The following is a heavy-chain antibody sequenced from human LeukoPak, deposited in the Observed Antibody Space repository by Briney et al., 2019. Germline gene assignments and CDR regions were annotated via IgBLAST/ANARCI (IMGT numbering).Heavy chain of an antibody. Sequence: GTSLRLSCAASGFTLSSVMHRVRQAPAKGLEWVAVISYDGNHKYYGDSVKGRFTISRDNSRNTLYLQMDSLKTEDTAVYYCAKGELHFNTCSFDYWGQGTLVTVSS. CDR3: AKGELHFNTCSFDY. V-gene: IGHV3-30*18. CDR2: ISYDGNHK. D-gene: IGHD1-26*01. CDR1: GFTLSSV. J-gene: IGHJ4*02.